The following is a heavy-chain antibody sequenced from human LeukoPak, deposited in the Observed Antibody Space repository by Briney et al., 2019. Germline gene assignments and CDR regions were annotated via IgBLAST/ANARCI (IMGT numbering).Heavy chain of an antibody. CDR3: ARGLQWLVPENWFDP. CDR1: GYTFTSYG. CDR2: ISAYNGNT. J-gene: IGHJ5*02. Sequence: ASVKVSCKASGYTFTSYGISWVRQAPGQRLEWMGWISAYNGNTNYAQKLQGRVTMTTDTSTSTAYMELRSLRSDDTAVYYCARGLQWLVPENWFDPWGQGTLVTVSS. V-gene: IGHV1-18*01. D-gene: IGHD6-19*01.